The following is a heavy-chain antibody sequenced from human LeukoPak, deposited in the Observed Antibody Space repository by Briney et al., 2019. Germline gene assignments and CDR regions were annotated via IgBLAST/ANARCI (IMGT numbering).Heavy chain of an antibody. CDR2: IYYSGST. CDR3: AMDPPPGVVGPPGYFQH. V-gene: IGHV4-59*12. D-gene: IGHD1-26*01. CDR1: GGSISSYY. J-gene: IGHJ1*01. Sequence: SETLSLTCTVSGGSISSYYWSWIRQPPGKGLEWIGYIYYSGSTNYNPSLKSRVTISVDTSKNQFPLKLSSVTAADTAVYYCAMDPPPGVVGPPGYFQHWGQGTLVTVSS.